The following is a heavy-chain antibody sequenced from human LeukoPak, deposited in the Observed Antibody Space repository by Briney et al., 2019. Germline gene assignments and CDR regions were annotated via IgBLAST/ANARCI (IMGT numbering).Heavy chain of an antibody. CDR3: ARLLGVIRGFRYMDV. CDR1: GGSITIYY. D-gene: IGHD3-10*01. J-gene: IGHJ6*03. Sequence: SETLSLTCTVSGGSITIYYWSWIRQPAGKGLEWIGRIYTSGSTNYNPSLKSRVTMSVDTSKNQFSLKLSSVTAADTAVYYCARLLGVIRGFRYMDVWGKGTTVTISS. CDR2: IYTSGST. V-gene: IGHV4-4*07.